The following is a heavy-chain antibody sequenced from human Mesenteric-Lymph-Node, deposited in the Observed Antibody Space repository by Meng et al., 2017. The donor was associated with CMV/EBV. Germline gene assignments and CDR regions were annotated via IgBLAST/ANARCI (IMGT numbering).Heavy chain of an antibody. D-gene: IGHD1-26*01. Sequence: SETLSLTCAVYGGSFSGYYWSWIRQPPGKGLEWIGEINHSGSTNYNPSLKSRVTISVDTSKNQFSLKLSSVTAADTAVYYCARDGELLYWGQGTLVTVSS. J-gene: IGHJ4*02. CDR3: ARDGELLY. CDR1: GGSFSGYY. V-gene: IGHV4-34*01. CDR2: INHSGST.